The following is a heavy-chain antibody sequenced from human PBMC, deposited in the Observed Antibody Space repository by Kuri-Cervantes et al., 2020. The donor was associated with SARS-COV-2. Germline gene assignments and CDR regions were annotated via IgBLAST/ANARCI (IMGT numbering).Heavy chain of an antibody. CDR3: AKVFRPSDEGFDY. J-gene: IGHJ4*02. CDR2: ISYDGSNK. V-gene: IGHV3-30*18. CDR1: GFTFSSYG. Sequence: SCKASGFTFSSYGMHWVRQAPGKGLEWVAVISYDGSNKYYADSVKGRFTISRDNSKNTLYLQMNSLRAEGTAVYYCAKVFRPSDEGFDYWGQGTLVTVSS.